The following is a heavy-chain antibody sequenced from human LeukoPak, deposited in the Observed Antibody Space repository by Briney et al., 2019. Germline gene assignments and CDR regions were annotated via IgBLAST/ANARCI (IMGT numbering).Heavy chain of an antibody. CDR2: IYPGDSDV. CDR3: ARQGVYFSDSSAFYY. Sequence: GESLKISCKGSGYRFTNYWIGWVRQMPGKGLELMGSIYPGDSDVRYSPSFQGQVTISADKSFTTAYLQWRSLKASDTAIYYCARQGVYFSDSSAFYYWGQEPGSPSPQ. CDR1: GYRFTNYW. V-gene: IGHV5-51*01. D-gene: IGHD3-22*01. J-gene: IGHJ4*01.